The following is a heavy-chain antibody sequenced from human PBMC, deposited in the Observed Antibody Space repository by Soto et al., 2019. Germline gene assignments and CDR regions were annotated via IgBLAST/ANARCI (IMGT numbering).Heavy chain of an antibody. V-gene: IGHV3-23*01. J-gene: IGHJ6*02. CDR2: ISGSGGST. CDR3: AKAGGKQLVRTEYYYYGMDV. CDR1: GFTFSSYA. D-gene: IGHD6-13*01. Sequence: PGGSLILSCAASGFTFSSYAISWVRQAPGKGLEWVSAISGSGGSTYYADSVKGRFTISRDNSKNTLYLQMNSLRAEDTAVYYGAKAGGKQLVRTEYYYYGMDVWGQGTTVTVSS.